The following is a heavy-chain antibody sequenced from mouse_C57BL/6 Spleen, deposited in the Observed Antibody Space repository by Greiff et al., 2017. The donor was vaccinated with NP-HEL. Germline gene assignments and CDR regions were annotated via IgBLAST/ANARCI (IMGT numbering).Heavy chain of an antibody. V-gene: IGHV3-6*01. CDR1: GYSITSGYY. J-gene: IGHJ3*01. Sequence: EVQLQESGPGLVKPSQSLSLTCSVTGYSITSGYYWNWIRQFPGNKREWMGDRSYDGSNNYNPSIKNRISITRDTSKNQLVLKLNSVTTEDTATDYCARCSPLFAYWGQGTLVTVSA. CDR3: ARCSPLFAY. D-gene: IGHD6-1*01. CDR2: RSYDGSN.